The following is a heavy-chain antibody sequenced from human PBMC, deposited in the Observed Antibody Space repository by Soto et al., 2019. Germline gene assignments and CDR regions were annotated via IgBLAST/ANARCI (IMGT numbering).Heavy chain of an antibody. V-gene: IGHV4-30-4*01. D-gene: IGHD4-4*01. CDR1: GGSISSGDYY. CDR3: ARKTTVTSYYYYGMDV. CDR2: IYYSGST. Sequence: SETLSLTCTVSGGSISSGDYYWSWIRQPPGKGLEWIGYIYYSGSTYYNPSLKSRVTISVDTSKNQFSLKLSSVTAADTAAYYCARKTTVTSYYYYGMDVWGQGTTVTVSS. J-gene: IGHJ6*02.